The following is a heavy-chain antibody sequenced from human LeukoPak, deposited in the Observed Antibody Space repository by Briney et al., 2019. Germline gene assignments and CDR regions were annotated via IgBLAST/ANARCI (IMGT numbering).Heavy chain of an antibody. Sequence: SETLSLTCTVSGGSINSSSNQWGWIRQPPGKGLEWIGSISYSGNTYYKPSLKSRVTVSVDTSKKQFSLKLSSVTATDTAVYFCAKIPIVIVPAYFDSWGQGTLVTVSS. CDR1: GGSINSSSNQ. V-gene: IGHV4-39*01. CDR2: ISYSGNT. D-gene: IGHD2-2*01. CDR3: AKIPIVIVPAYFDS. J-gene: IGHJ4*02.